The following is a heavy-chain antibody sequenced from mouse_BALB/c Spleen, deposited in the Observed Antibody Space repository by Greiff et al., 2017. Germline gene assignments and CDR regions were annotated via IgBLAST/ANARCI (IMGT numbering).Heavy chain of an antibody. CDR2: ISNGGGST. J-gene: IGHJ1*01. D-gene: IGHD1-1*01. CDR3: ARGNLHYYGSSYGYFDV. CDR1: GFTFSSYT. V-gene: IGHV5-12-2*01. Sequence: EVNVVESGGGLVQPGGSLKLSCAASGFTFSSYTMSWVRQTPEKRLEWVAYISNGGGSTYYPDTVKGRFTISRDNAKNTLYLQMSSLKSEDTAMYYCARGNLHYYGSSYGYFDVWGAGTTVTVSS.